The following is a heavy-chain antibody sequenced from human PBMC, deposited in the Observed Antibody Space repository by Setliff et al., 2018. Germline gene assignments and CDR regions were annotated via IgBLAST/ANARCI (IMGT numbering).Heavy chain of an antibody. V-gene: IGHV3-11*01. CDR2: ISSSGRTI. Sequence: GGSLRLSCAASGFTFSDCYMSWIRQTPEKGLEWVSYISSSGRTIYYADSVKGRFTISRDNAKNSLYLQMNSLRAEDTAIYCCARDRPRYLDWEMDVWGKGTAVTVSS. CDR3: ARDRPRYLDWEMDV. CDR1: GFTFSDCY. J-gene: IGHJ6*04. D-gene: IGHD3-9*01.